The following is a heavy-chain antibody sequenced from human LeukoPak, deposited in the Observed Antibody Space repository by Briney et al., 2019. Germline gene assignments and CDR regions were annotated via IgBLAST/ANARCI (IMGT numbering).Heavy chain of an antibody. CDR2: IYHSGST. Sequence: PSETLSLTCAVSGYSISSGYYWGWIRQPPGKGLEWIGSIYHSGSTYYNPSLKSRVTISVDTSKNQFSLKLSSVTAADTAVYYCVRGARYGGNSEYWGQGTLVTVSS. CDR3: VRGARYGGNSEY. CDR1: GYSISSGYY. D-gene: IGHD4-23*01. J-gene: IGHJ4*02. V-gene: IGHV4-38-2*01.